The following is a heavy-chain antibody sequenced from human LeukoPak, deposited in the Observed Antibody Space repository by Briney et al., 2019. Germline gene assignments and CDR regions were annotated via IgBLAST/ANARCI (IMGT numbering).Heavy chain of an antibody. CDR2: ISAYNGDT. CDR3: AGGGEELPDY. D-gene: IGHD3-16*01. J-gene: IGHJ4*02. V-gene: IGHV1-18*01. Sequence: ASVKVSCKASGYTYSSYGITWVRQAPGQGLEWMGWISAYNGDTNYAQKLQGRVTMTTDTSTRTAYRGLRSLRSDDAAVYYCAGGGEELPDYWGQGTLVTVSS. CDR1: GYTYSSYG.